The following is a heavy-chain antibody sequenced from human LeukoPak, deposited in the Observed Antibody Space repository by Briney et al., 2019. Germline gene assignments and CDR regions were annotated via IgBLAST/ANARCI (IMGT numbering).Heavy chain of an antibody. J-gene: IGHJ4*02. CDR3: AKALATVTTAFDY. D-gene: IGHD4-17*01. CDR2: ISWNSGSI. Sequence: GRSLRLSCAASGFSFHDYAMHWVRQAPGKGLEWVSGISWNSGSIGYADSVKGRFIISRDNAKNSLYLPMNSLRAEDTALYYCAKALATVTTAFDYWGQGTLVIVSS. CDR1: GFSFHDYA. V-gene: IGHV3-9*01.